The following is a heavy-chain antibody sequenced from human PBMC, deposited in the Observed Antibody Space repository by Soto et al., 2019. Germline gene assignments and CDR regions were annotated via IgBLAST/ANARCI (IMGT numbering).Heavy chain of an antibody. Sequence: SQTLSLTCAISADSVSSNSAAWNWIRQSPSRGLEWLGRTYYRSKWYNDYAVSVKSRITINPDTSKNQFSLQLNSVTPEDTAVYYCARDPEYYDSSGYYYGYFDYWGQGTLVTSPQ. CDR2: TYYRSKWYN. D-gene: IGHD3-22*01. CDR1: ADSVSSNSAA. J-gene: IGHJ4*02. CDR3: ARDPEYYDSSGYYYGYFDY. V-gene: IGHV6-1*01.